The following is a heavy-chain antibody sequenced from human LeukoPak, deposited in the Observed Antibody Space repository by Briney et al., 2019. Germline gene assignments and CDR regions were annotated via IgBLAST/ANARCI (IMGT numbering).Heavy chain of an antibody. CDR1: GFTFSSYN. CDR2: ISSSRSYI. CDR3: ARDAEPYYDILAGWFDP. V-gene: IGHV3-21*01. D-gene: IGHD3-9*01. Sequence: PGGSLRLSCAASGFTFSSYNMNWVRQAPGKGLEWVSSISSSRSYIYYADSVKGRFTISRDNAKNSLYLQMNSLRAEDTAIYYCARDAEPYYDILAGWFDPWGQGTLVTVSS. J-gene: IGHJ5*02.